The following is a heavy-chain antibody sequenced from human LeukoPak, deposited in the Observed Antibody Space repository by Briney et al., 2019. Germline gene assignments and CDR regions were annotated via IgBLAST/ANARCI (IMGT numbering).Heavy chain of an antibody. CDR3: ARDYYGSGSSLFDP. V-gene: IGHV4-31*03. CDR2: IYYSGST. CDR1: GGSISSGGYY. Sequence: SETLSLTCTVSGGSISSGGYYWSWIRQHPGKGLEGVGYIYYSGSTYYNPSLKSRVTISVDTSKNQFSLKLSSVTAADTAVYYCARDYYGSGSSLFDPWGQGTLVTVSS. J-gene: IGHJ5*02. D-gene: IGHD3-10*01.